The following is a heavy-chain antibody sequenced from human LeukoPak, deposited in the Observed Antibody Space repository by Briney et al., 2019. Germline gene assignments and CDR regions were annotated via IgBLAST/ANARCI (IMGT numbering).Heavy chain of an antibody. J-gene: IGHJ4*02. CDR2: INWNGGST. V-gene: IGHV3-20*04. CDR1: GFTFDDYG. CDR3: ARVGGYCSGGSCVPLD. D-gene: IGHD2-15*01. Sequence: GGSLRLSCAASGFTFDDYGMSWVRQAPGKGLEWVSGINWNGGSTGYADSVKGRFTISRDNAKNSLYLQMNSLRAEDTALYYCARVGGYCSGGSCVPLDLGQGTLVTVSS.